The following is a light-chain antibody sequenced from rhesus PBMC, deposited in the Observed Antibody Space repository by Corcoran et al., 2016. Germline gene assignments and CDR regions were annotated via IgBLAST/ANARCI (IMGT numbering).Light chain of an antibody. CDR1: HGISNY. CDR2: YAS. Sequence: DIQMTQSPSSLSASVGDTVTITCRAIHGISNYLAWYQQKPGKAPKPLIYYASTLESGVPSRLSGNGSGTQFTLTINRLQPEDFAIYYCQQHSSYPITFGGGTKVGIK. CDR3: QQHSSYPIT. J-gene: IGKJ4*01. V-gene: IGKV1S14*01.